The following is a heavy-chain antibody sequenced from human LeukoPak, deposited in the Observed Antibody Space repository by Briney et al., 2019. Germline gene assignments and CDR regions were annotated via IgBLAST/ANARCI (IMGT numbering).Heavy chain of an antibody. V-gene: IGHV3-21*01. CDR2: ISSSSSYI. Sequence: GGSLRLSCAASGFTVSIYSMNWVRQAPGKGLEWLSSISSSSSYIYYADSVKGRFTISRDNAKNSLYLQMTSLRAEDTAVFYCARDLGRGASARDGAFDFWGQGTMVTVSS. CDR1: GFTVSIYS. J-gene: IGHJ3*01. D-gene: IGHD1-26*01. CDR3: ARDLGRGASARDGAFDF.